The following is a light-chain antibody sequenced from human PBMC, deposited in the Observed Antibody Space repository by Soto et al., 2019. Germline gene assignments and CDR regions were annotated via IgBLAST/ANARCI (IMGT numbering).Light chain of an antibody. CDR3: SSYTSSSTPYV. Sequence: QSVLPQPASVSGPPGQSITIFCTGTSSDVGGYNYVSWYQQHPGKAPKLMIYDVSNRPSGVSNRFSGSKSGNTASLTISGLQAEDEADYYCSSYTSSSTPYVFGTGTKVTVL. CDR1: SSDVGGYNY. J-gene: IGLJ1*01. V-gene: IGLV2-14*01. CDR2: DVS.